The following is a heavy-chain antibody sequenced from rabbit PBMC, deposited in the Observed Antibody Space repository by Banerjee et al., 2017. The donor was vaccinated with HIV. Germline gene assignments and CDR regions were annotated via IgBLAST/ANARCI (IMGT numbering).Heavy chain of an antibody. V-gene: IGHV1S45*01. D-gene: IGHD8-1*01. CDR3: ARGHSSYPYYFNL. J-gene: IGHJ4*01. CDR2: IYAGGSGST. Sequence: EESGGDLVKPEGSLTLTCTASGFSFSSNHWICWVRQAPGKGLEWIGCIYAGGSGSTYYASWAKGRFTISKTSSTTVTLQMTSLTAADTATYFCARGHSSYPYYFNLWGPGTLVTVS. CDR1: GFSFSSNHW.